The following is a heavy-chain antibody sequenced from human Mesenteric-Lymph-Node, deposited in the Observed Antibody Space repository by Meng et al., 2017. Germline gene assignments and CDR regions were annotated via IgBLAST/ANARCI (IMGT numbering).Heavy chain of an antibody. CDR3: ASWRYDS. Sequence: QVQLQQSGPGLVKPSPTLSLTCDISGDSVSSNNAAWNWIRQSPSRGLEWLGRTYYRSKWSIEYALSMKSRITINPDTSKNQFSLQLNSVTPEDTAVYYCASWRYDSWGQGTLVTVSS. J-gene: IGHJ5*01. CDR2: TYYRSKWSI. V-gene: IGHV6-1*01. CDR1: GDSVSSNNAA.